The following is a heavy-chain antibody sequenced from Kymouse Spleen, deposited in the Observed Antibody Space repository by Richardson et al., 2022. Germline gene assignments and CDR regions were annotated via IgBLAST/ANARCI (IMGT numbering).Heavy chain of an antibody. D-gene: IGHD3-10*01. V-gene: IGHV3-15*01. CDR3: TPYGSGSYFPLTT. J-gene: IGHJ4*02. CDR2: IKSKTDGGTT. CDR1: GFTFSNAW. Sequence: EVQLVESGGGLVKPGGSLRLSCAASGFTFSNAWMSWVRQAPGKGLEWVGRIKSKTDGGTTDYAAPVKGRFTISRDDSKNTLYLQMNSLKTEDTAVYYCTPYGSGSYFPLTTGAREPWSPSPQ.